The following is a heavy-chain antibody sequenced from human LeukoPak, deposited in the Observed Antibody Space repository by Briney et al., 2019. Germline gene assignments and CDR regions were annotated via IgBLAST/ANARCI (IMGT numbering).Heavy chain of an antibody. Sequence: ASVKVSCKVSGYTLTELSMHWVRPAPEKGVEWMGGFDPEDGETIYAQKFQGRVTMTEDTCTDTAYMELSSLRSEDTAVYYCATGEYAIRFDYWGQGTLVTVSS. D-gene: IGHD3-10*01. CDR2: FDPEDGET. CDR1: GYTLTELS. V-gene: IGHV1-24*01. J-gene: IGHJ4*02. CDR3: ATGEYAIRFDY.